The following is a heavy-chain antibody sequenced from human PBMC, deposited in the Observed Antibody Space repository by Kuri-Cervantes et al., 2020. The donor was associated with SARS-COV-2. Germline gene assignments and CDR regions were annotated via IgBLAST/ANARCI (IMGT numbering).Heavy chain of an antibody. CDR2: IHHSGST. V-gene: IGHV4-59*01. CDR1: GSISNYY. Sequence: GSISNYYWCWIRQPTGKGLEWIEYIHHSGSTNYNPSLNSRVTISIDTSKNQFALRLSTVTAPDTAVYYCGRGGTYYYDRSGFDGFDPWGQGTLVTVSS. D-gene: IGHD3-22*01. CDR3: GRGGTYYYDRSGFDGFDP. J-gene: IGHJ5*02.